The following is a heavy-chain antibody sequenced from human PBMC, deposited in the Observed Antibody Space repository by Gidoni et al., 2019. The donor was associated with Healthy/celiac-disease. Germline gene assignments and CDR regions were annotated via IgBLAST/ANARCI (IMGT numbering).Heavy chain of an antibody. CDR1: GLTFGDYA. V-gene: IGHV3-49*05. D-gene: IGHD6-13*01. Sequence: EVQLVESGGGLVKPGRSLRLSCTASGLTFGDYAMSWFRQAPGKGLEWVGFIRSKAYGGTTEYAASVKGRFTISRDDSKSIAYLQMNSLKTEDTAVYYCTSSIAAAGTPDYWGQGTLVTVSS. J-gene: IGHJ4*02. CDR3: TSSIAAAGTPDY. CDR2: IRSKAYGGTT.